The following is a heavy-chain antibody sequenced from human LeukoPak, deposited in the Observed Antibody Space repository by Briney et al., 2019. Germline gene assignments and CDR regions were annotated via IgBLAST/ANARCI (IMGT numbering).Heavy chain of an antibody. D-gene: IGHD2-15*01. CDR3: ARDLRRRDCSGGSCYSDVFDI. CDR2: IIPIFGTA. Sequence: SVKVSCKSSGGTFSSYAISWVRQAPGQGLEWMGRIIPIFGTANYAQKFQGRVTITADKSTSTAYMELSSLRSEDTAVYYCARDLRRRDCSGGSCYSDVFDIWGQGTMVTVSS. V-gene: IGHV1-69*06. CDR1: GGTFSSYA. J-gene: IGHJ3*02.